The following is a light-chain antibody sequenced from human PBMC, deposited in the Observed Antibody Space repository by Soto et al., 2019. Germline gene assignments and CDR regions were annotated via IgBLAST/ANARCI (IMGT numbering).Light chain of an antibody. V-gene: IGLV2-23*02. CDR1: STNLANYNL. J-gene: IGLJ1*01. CDR2: EVN. CDR3: CSYAGNSTFV. Sequence: QSALTQPASVSGSPGQSITISCTGTSTNLANYNLVSWYQQYPGKAPKLIIYEVNKRPSGFSNRFSGAKSGNTASLTISGLQAEDEADYYCCSYAGNSTFVFGTGTKV.